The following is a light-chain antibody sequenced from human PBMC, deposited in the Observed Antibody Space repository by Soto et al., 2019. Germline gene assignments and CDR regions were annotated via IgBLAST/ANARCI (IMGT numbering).Light chain of an antibody. Sequence: EIVLTQSPGTLSLSPGERGTLSCRASQSVSSSYLAWYQQKPGQAPRLLIYGASSRATGIPDRFSGSGSGTDFTLTISRLEPEDFAVYYCQQYGSSPPELTFGGGTKVEIK. J-gene: IGKJ4*01. V-gene: IGKV3-20*01. CDR2: GAS. CDR1: QSVSSSY. CDR3: QQYGSSPPELT.